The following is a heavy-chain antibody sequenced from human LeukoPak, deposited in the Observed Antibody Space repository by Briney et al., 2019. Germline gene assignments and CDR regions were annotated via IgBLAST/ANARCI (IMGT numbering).Heavy chain of an antibody. D-gene: IGHD1-26*01. J-gene: IGHJ4*02. CDR1: GFTFSSYA. CDR2: ISGSGGST. CDR3: AKEGELGSYYRDEAFDY. V-gene: IGHV3-23*01. Sequence: PGGSLRLSCAASGFTFSSYAMSWVRQAPGKGLEWVSAISGSGGSTYYADSVKGRFTISRDNSKNTLYLQMNSLRAEDTAIYYCAKEGELGSYYRDEAFDYWGQGTLVTVSS.